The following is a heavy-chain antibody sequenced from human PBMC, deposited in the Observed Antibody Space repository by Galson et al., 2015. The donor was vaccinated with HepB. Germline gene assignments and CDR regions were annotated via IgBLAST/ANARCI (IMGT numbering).Heavy chain of an antibody. J-gene: IGHJ4*02. CDR1: GFTFSSYA. CDR3: ATGQRSGWLYYFDY. V-gene: IGHV3-23*01. CDR2: ISGSGGST. D-gene: IGHD6-19*01. Sequence: SLRLSCAASGFTFSSYAMSWVRQAPGKGLEWVPVISGSGGSTYYADSVKGRFTISRDNSKNTLYLHMNSLRAEDTAVYYCATGQRSGWLYYFDYWGQGTLVTVSS.